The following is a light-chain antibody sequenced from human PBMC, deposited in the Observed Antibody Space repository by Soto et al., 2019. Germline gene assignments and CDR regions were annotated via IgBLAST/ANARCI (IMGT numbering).Light chain of an antibody. J-gene: IGLJ3*02. Sequence: QSALTQPPSASGSPGQSVTISCTGTKNDIGVYDFVSWYQHHPGKAPKLIIFDVSKRPSGVPDRFSGSNSGNTASLTISGLQTEDEADYYCCSFSDSDTVLFGGGTKLTVL. V-gene: IGLV2-11*01. CDR1: KNDIGVYDF. CDR2: DVS. CDR3: CSFSDSDTVL.